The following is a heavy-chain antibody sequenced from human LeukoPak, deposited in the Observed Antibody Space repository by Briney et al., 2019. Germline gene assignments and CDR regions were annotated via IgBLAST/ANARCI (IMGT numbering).Heavy chain of an antibody. J-gene: IGHJ4*02. CDR2: INPNSGGT. D-gene: IGHD6-6*01. V-gene: IGHV1-2*02. CDR3: ARERRRPTIAARMLDY. Sequence: GASVKVSCKASGYTFTGYYMHWVRQAPGQGLEWMGWINPNSGGTNYAQKFQGRVTMTRDTSISTAYMELSRLRSDDTAVYYCARERRRPTIAARMLDYWGQGTLVTVSS. CDR1: GYTFTGYY.